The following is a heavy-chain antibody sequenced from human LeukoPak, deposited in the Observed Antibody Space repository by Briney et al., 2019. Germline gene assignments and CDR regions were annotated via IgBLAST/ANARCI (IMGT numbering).Heavy chain of an antibody. CDR3: AKGRYGSSRYPFDY. CDR2: ISGGGGST. V-gene: IGHV3-23*01. Sequence: GGSLRLSCAASGFGFSNSWMHWVRQAPGKGLEWVSVISGGGGSTYYADSVKGRFTISRDNSKNTLYLQMNSLRAEDTAVYYCAKGRYGSSRYPFDYWGQGTLVTVSS. D-gene: IGHD6-13*01. CDR1: GFGFSNSW. J-gene: IGHJ4*02.